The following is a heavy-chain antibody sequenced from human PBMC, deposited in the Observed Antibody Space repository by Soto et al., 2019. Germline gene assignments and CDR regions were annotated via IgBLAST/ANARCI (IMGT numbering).Heavy chain of an antibody. Sequence: QVQLVQSGAEVKKPGASVKVSCKASGYTFTSYDINWVRQATGQGLEWMGWMNPNRGNTGYAQKFQGRVTMTRNTSIITAYMELSSLRSEDTAVYYCARRGYSSSWYYYYYYGMDVWGQGTTVTVSS. J-gene: IGHJ6*02. D-gene: IGHD6-13*01. CDR3: ARRGYSSSWYYYYYYGMDV. CDR2: MNPNRGNT. CDR1: GYTFTSYD. V-gene: IGHV1-8*01.